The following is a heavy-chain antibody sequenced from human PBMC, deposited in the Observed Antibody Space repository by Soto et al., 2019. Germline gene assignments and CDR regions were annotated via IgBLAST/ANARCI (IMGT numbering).Heavy chain of an antibody. CDR3: AKETTYYDFWSGHRDYGMDV. CDR1: GFTFSSYG. D-gene: IGHD3-3*01. CDR2: ISYDGSNK. Sequence: LRLSCAASGFTFSSYGMHWVRQAPGKGLEWVAVISYDGSNKYYADSVKGRFTISRDNSKNTLYLQMNSLRAEDTAVYYCAKETTYYDFWSGHRDYGMDVWGQGTTVTVSS. J-gene: IGHJ6*02. V-gene: IGHV3-30*18.